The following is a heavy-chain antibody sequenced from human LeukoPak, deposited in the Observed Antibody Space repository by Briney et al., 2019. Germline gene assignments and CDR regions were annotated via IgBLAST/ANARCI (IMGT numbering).Heavy chain of an antibody. CDR2: INPNSGGT. V-gene: IGHV1-2*02. CDR1: GYTFTGYY. J-gene: IGHJ4*02. CDR3: ARDDDYVWGSYRYTGLGDY. D-gene: IGHD3-16*02. Sequence: GASVKVSCKASGYTFTGYYMHWVRQAPGQGLEWMGWINPNSGGTNYAQKFQGRVTMTRDTSISTAYMELSRLRSDDTAVYYCARDDDYVWGSYRYTGLGDYWGQGTLVTVSS.